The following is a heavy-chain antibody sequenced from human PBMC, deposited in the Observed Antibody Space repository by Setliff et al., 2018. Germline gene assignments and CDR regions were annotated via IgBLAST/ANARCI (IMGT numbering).Heavy chain of an antibody. Sequence: ASVKVSCKASGYTFTSHYMHWVRQAPGLGLEWMGTINPSSGRTSYAQKFQDRVTMTRDTSTSTVYMDMSSLRSEDTAVYYCARDVFPYHYEGAFDIWG. J-gene: IGHJ3*02. CDR3: ARDVFPYHYEGAFDI. CDR2: INPSSGRT. D-gene: IGHD3-22*01. CDR1: GYTFTSHY. V-gene: IGHV1-46*01.